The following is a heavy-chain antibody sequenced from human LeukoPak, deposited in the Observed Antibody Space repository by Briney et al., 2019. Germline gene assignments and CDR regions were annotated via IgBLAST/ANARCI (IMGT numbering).Heavy chain of an antibody. J-gene: IGHJ4*02. CDR1: GFTFSSYS. D-gene: IGHD3-22*01. CDR2: ISSSSSYI. CDR3: AREMSDYYDSSGYAY. Sequence: GGSLRLSCAASGFTFSSYSMNWVRQAPGKGLEWVSSISSSSSYIYYADSVKGRFTISRDNAKNSLYLQMNSLRAEDTAVYYCAREMSDYYDSSGYAYWGQGTLVTVSP. V-gene: IGHV3-21*01.